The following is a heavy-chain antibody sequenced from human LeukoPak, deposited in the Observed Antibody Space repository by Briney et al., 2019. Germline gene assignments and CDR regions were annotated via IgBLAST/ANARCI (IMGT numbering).Heavy chain of an antibody. D-gene: IGHD6-13*01. V-gene: IGHV7-4-1*02. CDR3: ARDHSSWYFEYFQH. CDR2: INTNTGNP. Sequence: ASVKVSCKASGYTFTSYDINWVRQATGRGLEWMGWINTNTGNPTYAQGFTGRFVFSLDTSVSTAYLQISSLKAEDTAVYYCARDHSSWYFEYFQHWGQGTLVTVSS. J-gene: IGHJ1*01. CDR1: GYTFTSYD.